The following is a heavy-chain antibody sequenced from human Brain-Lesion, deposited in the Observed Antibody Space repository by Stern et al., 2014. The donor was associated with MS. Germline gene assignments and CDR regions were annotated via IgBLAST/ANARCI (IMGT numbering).Heavy chain of an antibody. CDR1: GYTFISYA. V-gene: IGHV1-3*01. CDR2: ISGCDGKT. CDR3: ARDDHRDSSGHYAPFDY. Sequence: VQLVESGAEVKKPGASVKVSCKASGYTFISYAMQWVRQAPGQRLEWMGRISGCDGKTKYSHKIQGRVTITRDTAANTVYVELSSLRSEDTAVYYCARDDHRDSSGHYAPFDYWGQGTRVTVSS. D-gene: IGHD3-22*01. J-gene: IGHJ4*02.